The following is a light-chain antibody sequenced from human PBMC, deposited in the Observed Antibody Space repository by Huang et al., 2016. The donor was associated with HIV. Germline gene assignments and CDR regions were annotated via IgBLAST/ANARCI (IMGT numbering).Light chain of an antibody. V-gene: IGKV3-15*01. CDR2: DAA. CDR3: QQYTNWPPIT. Sequence: EIVMTQSPATLSVSPGERATLSCRASQSVGKNLAWYQQKPGQAPRLLIYDAATRATGIPARFSGSGSGTEFTLTISSLQSEDFAVYYCQQYTNWPPITFGQGTRLEIK. CDR1: QSVGKN. J-gene: IGKJ5*01.